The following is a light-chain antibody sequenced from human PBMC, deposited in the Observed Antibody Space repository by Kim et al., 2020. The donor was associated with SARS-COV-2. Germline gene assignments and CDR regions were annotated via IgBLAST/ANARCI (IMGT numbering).Light chain of an antibody. V-gene: IGKV1-9*01. CDR2: RAS. Sequence: GDRVTISCRATEDIDNYVAWYQQEPGKAPHFLVFRASTLQSAVQPRFSGSGSGTIFTLTINDLQPEDFVTHFCPYVRRYPLTFG. CDR1: EDIDNY. J-gene: IGKJ5*01. CDR3: PYVRRYPLT.